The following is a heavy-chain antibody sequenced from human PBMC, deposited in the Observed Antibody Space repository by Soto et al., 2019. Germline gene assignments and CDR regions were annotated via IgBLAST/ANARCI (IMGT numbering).Heavy chain of an antibody. CDR2: IYSGGST. CDR1: GFTVSSND. J-gene: IGHJ6*02. CDR3: ASSSRKDYYFAMDA. V-gene: IGHV3-53*02. Sequence: EVQLVETGGGLIQSGGSLRLSCAASGFTVSSNDMSWVRQAPGKGLEWVSVIYSGGSTHDADSVKGRFTISRDNSKNTVSLQMNSLRVDGTAVYYCASSSRKDYYFAMDAWGQGTTVIVSS. D-gene: IGHD6-6*01.